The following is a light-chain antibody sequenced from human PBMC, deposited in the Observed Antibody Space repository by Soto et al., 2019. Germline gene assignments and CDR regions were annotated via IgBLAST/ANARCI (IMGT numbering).Light chain of an antibody. V-gene: IGKV1-9*01. CDR2: DAS. Sequence: DIQLTQSPSFLSASVGDRVTITCRASQGISSYLAWYHQKPGKAPKLLIFDASTLQSGVPSRFSGSGSGTEFTLTISSLQPEDFATYYCQQYNNFPRTFGQGTRV. CDR1: QGISSY. CDR3: QQYNNFPRT. J-gene: IGKJ1*01.